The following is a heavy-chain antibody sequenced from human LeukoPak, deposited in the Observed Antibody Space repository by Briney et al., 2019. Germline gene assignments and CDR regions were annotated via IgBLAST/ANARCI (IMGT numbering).Heavy chain of an antibody. CDR1: GGSISSYY. CDR3: ARAGYSYGTGYYFDY. Sequence: SETLSLTCTVPGGSISSYYWSWIRLPPGKGLEWIGYIYYAGATYYNPSLKSRVTISLDTSKNQFSLKLSSVTAADAAVYYCARAGYSYGTGYYFDYWGQGALVTVSS. D-gene: IGHD5-18*01. V-gene: IGHV4-59*01. J-gene: IGHJ4*02. CDR2: IYYAGAT.